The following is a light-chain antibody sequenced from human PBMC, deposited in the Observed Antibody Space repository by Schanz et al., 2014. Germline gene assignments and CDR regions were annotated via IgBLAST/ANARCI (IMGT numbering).Light chain of an antibody. CDR1: SSDVGGYNY. CDR2: DVS. CDR3: SSYTSSSTWV. J-gene: IGLJ3*02. V-gene: IGLV2-14*01. Sequence: QSALTQPPSASGSPGQSVTISCTGTSSDVGGYNYVSWYQQHPGKAPKLMIYDVSSRPSGVSNRFSGSKAGNTASLTISGLQAEDEADYYCSSYTSSSTWVFGGGTKLTV.